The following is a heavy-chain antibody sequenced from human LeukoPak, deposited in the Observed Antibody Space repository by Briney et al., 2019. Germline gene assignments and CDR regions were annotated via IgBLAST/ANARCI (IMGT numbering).Heavy chain of an antibody. Sequence: PGGSLRLSCAASGFTFSNAWMSWVRQAPGKGLEWVGRIKSKTDGGTTDYAAPVKGRFTISRDDSKNTLYLQMNSLRAEDTAVYYCARAEVPGAIKSGAFDIWGQGTMVTVSS. CDR1: GFTFSNAW. V-gene: IGHV3-15*01. D-gene: IGHD2-2*01. J-gene: IGHJ3*02. CDR2: IKSKTDGGTT. CDR3: ARAEVPGAIKSGAFDI.